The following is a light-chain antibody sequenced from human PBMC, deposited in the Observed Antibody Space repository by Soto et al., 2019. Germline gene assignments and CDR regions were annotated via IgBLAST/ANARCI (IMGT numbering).Light chain of an antibody. V-gene: IGLV2-14*03. CDR3: SSYTSSSTRV. CDR1: SSDVGAYDY. Sequence: QSALTQPASVSGSPGQSITISCTGTSSDVGAYDYVSWYQQHPDKAPKLMIYEVSNRPSGVSNRFSGSKSVNTATLTISGPQADDEADYYCSSYTSSSTRVFGTGTKVTVL. J-gene: IGLJ1*01. CDR2: EVS.